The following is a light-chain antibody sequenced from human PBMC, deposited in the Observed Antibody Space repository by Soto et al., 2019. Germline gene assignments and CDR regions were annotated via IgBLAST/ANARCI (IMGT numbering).Light chain of an antibody. CDR3: QQYDNLPIT. J-gene: IGKJ5*01. CDR1: HDISTY. CDR2: DAS. V-gene: IGKV1-33*01. Sequence: IQITQSPSSLSASVGDRVTITCQASHDISTYLNWYHQKPGKAPKLLIYDASNLGTGVPSRFSGSGSGTDFTFTISSLQPEDIATYYCQQYDNLPITFGQGTRLEIK.